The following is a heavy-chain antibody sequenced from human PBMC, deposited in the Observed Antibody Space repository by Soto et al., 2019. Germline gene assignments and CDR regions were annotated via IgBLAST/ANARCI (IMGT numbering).Heavy chain of an antibody. J-gene: IGHJ6*02. CDR3: AKNGQPPYYYYGLDV. D-gene: IGHD2-8*01. Sequence: ASGYTFTRYGISWVRQAPGQGLEWMGWISGYNGDTNYAQKFQGRVSMTIDTSTTTAYMELRSLTSDDTAVYYCAKNGQPPYYYYGLDVWGQGTKVTVSS. CDR2: ISGYNGDT. CDR1: GYTFTRYG. V-gene: IGHV1-18*01.